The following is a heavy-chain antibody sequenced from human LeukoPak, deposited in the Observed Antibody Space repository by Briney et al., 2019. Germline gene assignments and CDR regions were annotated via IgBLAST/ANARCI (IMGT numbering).Heavy chain of an antibody. CDR2: IYPGDSDT. J-gene: IGHJ5*02. D-gene: IGHD2-2*01. V-gene: IGHV5-51*01. CDR3: ARLQEDIVVVPAAIPYNWFDP. Sequence: GESLKISCKGSGYIFAAYWIGWVRQMPGKGLEWMGSIYPGDSDTRYSPSFQGQVTISVDRSINTAYLQWNSLKASDTAIYYCARLQEDIVVVPAAIPYNWFDPWGRGSLVTVSP. CDR1: GYIFAAYW.